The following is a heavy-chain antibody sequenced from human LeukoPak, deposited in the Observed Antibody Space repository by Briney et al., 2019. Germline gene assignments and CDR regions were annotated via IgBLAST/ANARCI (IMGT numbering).Heavy chain of an antibody. CDR2: IYHSGST. Sequence: PSETLSLTCTVSGGSISSYYWSWIRQPPGKGLEWIGYIYHSGSTNYNPSLKSRVTISVDTSKNQFSLKLSSVTAADTAVYYCARLRLAAAGTGSRNWFDPWGQGTLVTVSS. CDR1: GGSISSYY. CDR3: ARLRLAAAGTGSRNWFDP. D-gene: IGHD6-13*01. V-gene: IGHV4-59*01. J-gene: IGHJ5*02.